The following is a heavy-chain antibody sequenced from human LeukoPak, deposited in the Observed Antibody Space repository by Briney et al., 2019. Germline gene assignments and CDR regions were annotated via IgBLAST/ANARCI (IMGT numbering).Heavy chain of an antibody. J-gene: IGHJ4*02. CDR3: ARDMGYCSSSNCYTYYLDY. D-gene: IGHD2-2*01. Sequence: GGSLRLSCVASGFTFSRFEMNWVRQAPGKGLEWVSYISGSGSSIYCADSVKGRFTISRDNAKNSLYLQMNSLRGEDTAVYYCARDMGYCSSSNCYTYYLDYWGQGTLVTVSS. CDR1: GFTFSRFE. CDR2: ISGSGSSI. V-gene: IGHV3-48*03.